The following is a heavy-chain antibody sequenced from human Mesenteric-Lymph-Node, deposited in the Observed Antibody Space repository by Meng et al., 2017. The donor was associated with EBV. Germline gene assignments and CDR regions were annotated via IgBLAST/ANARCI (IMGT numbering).Heavy chain of an antibody. CDR3: ARTYSSTSHFDY. CDR1: GYIFSHYG. D-gene: IGHD6-6*01. J-gene: IGHJ4*02. CDR2: IYTFNDDT. V-gene: IGHV1-18*01. Sequence: QVQLVPYVAEVKKPGDSVNVACKTSGYIFSHYGIDWVRQAPGQGLEWMGWIYTFNDDTIYAESFQDRVTLTTDTSTSTVYMELKSLRSDDTAVYYCARTYSSTSHFDYWGQGSLVTVSS.